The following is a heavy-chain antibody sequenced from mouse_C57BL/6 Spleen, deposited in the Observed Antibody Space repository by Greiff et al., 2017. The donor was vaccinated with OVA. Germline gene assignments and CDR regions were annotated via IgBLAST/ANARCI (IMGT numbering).Heavy chain of an antibody. V-gene: IGHV5-9-1*02. Sequence: EVQVVESGEGLVKPGGSLKLSCAASGFTFSSYAMSWVRQTPEKRLEWVAYISSGGDYIYYADTVKGRFTISRDNARNTLYLQMCSLKSEDTAMYYCTRGLRPVYFDVWGTGTPVTVSS. CDR2: ISSGGDYI. CDR3: TRGLRPVYFDV. J-gene: IGHJ1*03. D-gene: IGHD1-2*01. CDR1: GFTFSSYA.